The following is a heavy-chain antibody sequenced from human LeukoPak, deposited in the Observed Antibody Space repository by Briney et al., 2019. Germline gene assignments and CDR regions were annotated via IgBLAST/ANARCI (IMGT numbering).Heavy chain of an antibody. CDR3: ARESSGSGYYYDFDY. CDR1: GYTFTSYG. CDR2: ISAYNGNT. J-gene: IGHJ4*02. Sequence: GASVKVSCKASGYTFTSYGISWLRQAPGQGLEWMGWISAYNGNTNYAQKLQGRVTMTTDTSTSTAYMELRSLRSDDTAVYYCARESSGSGYYYDFDYWGQGTLVTVSS. D-gene: IGHD3-22*01. V-gene: IGHV1-18*01.